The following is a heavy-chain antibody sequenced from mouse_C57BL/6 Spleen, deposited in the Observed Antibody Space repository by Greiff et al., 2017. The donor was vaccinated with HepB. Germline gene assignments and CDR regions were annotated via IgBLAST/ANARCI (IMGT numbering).Heavy chain of an antibody. Sequence: EVKLLESGPELVKPGASVKMSCKASGYTFTDYNMHWVKQSHGKSLEWIGYINPNNGGTSYNQKFKGKATLTVNKSSSTAYMELRSLTSEDSAVYYCATSSGPYAMDYWGQGTSVTVSS. V-gene: IGHV1-22*01. CDR1: GYTFTDYN. CDR3: ATSSGPYAMDY. J-gene: IGHJ4*01. CDR2: INPNNGGT. D-gene: IGHD3-2*02.